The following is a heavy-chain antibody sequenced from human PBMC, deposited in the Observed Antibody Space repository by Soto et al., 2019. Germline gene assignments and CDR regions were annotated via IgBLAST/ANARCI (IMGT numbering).Heavy chain of an antibody. D-gene: IGHD6-19*01. CDR2: TYYRSKWYN. V-gene: IGHV6-1*01. CDR3: ARVRYSSGWYVGYYFDY. CDR1: GDSVSSNSAA. Sequence: SQTLSLTCAISGDSVSSNSAAWNWIRQSPSRGLEWLGRTYYRSKWYNDYAVSVKSRITINPDTSKNQFSLQLNSVTPEDTAVYYCARVRYSSGWYVGYYFDYWGQGTLVTVSS. J-gene: IGHJ4*02.